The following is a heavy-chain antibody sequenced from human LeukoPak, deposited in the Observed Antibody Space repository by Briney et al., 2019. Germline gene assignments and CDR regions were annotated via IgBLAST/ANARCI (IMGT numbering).Heavy chain of an antibody. J-gene: IGHJ5*02. D-gene: IGHD2-21*02. CDR1: GYTFTGYY. CDR2: INPNSGGT. V-gene: IGHV1-2*02. Sequence: ASVKVSCKTSGYTFTGYYMHWVRQAPGQGVEWMGGINPNSGGTNYAQKFQGRVTMTRETYISTAYMELSRLRYDDTAVYYCAREGHIVVVTARWFDPWGQGTLVTVSS. CDR3: AREGHIVVVTARWFDP.